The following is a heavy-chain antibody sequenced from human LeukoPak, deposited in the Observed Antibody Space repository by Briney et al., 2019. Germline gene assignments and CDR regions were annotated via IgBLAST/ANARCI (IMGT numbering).Heavy chain of an antibody. CDR1: GGSISSSSYF. V-gene: IGHV4-39*01. Sequence: SETLSLTCTVSGGSISSSSYFWAWIRQPPGKGLEWIGSISCSGSTYYNPSLKSRATISVDTSKTQFSLNLSSVTAADTAVYYCARRTTVVTPPDYWGQGTLVTVSS. CDR3: ARRTTVVTPPDY. J-gene: IGHJ4*02. CDR2: ISCSGST. D-gene: IGHD4-23*01.